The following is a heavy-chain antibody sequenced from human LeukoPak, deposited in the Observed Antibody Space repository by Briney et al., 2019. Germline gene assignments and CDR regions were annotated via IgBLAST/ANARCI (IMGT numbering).Heavy chain of an antibody. D-gene: IGHD6-19*01. V-gene: IGHV1-18*01. CDR1: GYTFTSYG. CDR2: ISAYNGNT. Sequence: ASVQVSCKASGYTFTSYGISWVRQAPGQGLEWMGWISAYNGNTNYAQKLQGRVTMTTDTSTSTAYMELRSLRSDDTAVYYCARGNSYSSGWNDAFDIWGQGTMVTVSS. J-gene: IGHJ3*02. CDR3: ARGNSYSSGWNDAFDI.